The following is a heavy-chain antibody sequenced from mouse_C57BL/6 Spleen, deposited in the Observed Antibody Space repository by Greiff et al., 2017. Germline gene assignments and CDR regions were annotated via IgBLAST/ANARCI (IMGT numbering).Heavy chain of an antibody. CDR3: ARKGSYDGYPYAMDY. Sequence: QVQLQQPGAELVMPGASVKLSCKASGYTFTSYWMHWVKQRPGQGLEWIGEIDPSDSYTNYNQKFKGKSTLTVDKSSSTAYMQLSSLTSADSAVYYCARKGSYDGYPYAMDYWGQGTSVTVSS. CDR2: IDPSDSYT. J-gene: IGHJ4*01. D-gene: IGHD2-3*01. V-gene: IGHV1-69*01. CDR1: GYTFTSYW.